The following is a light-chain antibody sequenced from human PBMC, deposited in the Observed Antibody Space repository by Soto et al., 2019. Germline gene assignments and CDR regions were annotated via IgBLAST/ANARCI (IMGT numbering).Light chain of an antibody. CDR2: DAS. CDR1: RSISDW. V-gene: IGKV1-5*01. CDR3: LQYSSHSWT. Sequence: DIQMTQSPPTVSSSIGDRVTITCRASRSISDWLAWYQQKPGKAPNLLIFDASNLKSGVPSRFSGSGSGTEFTLTISRLQPDDVATYFCLQYSSHSWTFGQGTKVDIK. J-gene: IGKJ1*01.